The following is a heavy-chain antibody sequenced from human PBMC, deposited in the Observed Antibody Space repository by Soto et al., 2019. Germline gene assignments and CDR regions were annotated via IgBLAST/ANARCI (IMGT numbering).Heavy chain of an antibody. CDR1: GGSISSYY. CDR3: ARVTNYYYYYMDV. J-gene: IGHJ6*03. CDR2: IYYSGST. Sequence: SETLSLTCTVSGGSISSYYWSWIRQPPGKGLEWIGYIYYSGSTNYNPSLKSRVTISVDTSKNQFSLKLSSVTAADTAVYYCARVTNYYYYYMDVWGKETTVTVS. V-gene: IGHV4-59*01.